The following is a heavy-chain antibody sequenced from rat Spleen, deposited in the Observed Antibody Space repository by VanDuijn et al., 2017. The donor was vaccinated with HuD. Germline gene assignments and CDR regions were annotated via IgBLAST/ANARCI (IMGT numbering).Heavy chain of an antibody. J-gene: IGHJ2*01. CDR2: ISYEGSST. D-gene: IGHD1-12*02. CDR1: GFTFKDYW. CDR3: ARHGYYYDGSYYFDY. V-gene: IGHV5-22*01. Sequence: EVQLVESGGGLVQPGRSLKLSCEASGFTFKDYWMTWIRQAPKKGLEWVASISYEGSSTYYGDSVKGRFTISRDNAKSTLYLQMNSLRSEDTATYYCARHGYYYDGSYYFDYWGQGVMVTVSS.